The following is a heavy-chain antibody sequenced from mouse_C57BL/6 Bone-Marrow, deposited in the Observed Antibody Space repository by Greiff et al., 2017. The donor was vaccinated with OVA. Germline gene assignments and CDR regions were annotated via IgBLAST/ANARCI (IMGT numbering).Heavy chain of an antibody. Sequence: EVQLQQSGPELVKPGASVKISCKASGYSFTDYNMNWVKQSNGKSLEWIGVINPNYGTTSYNQKFKGKATLTVDQSSSTAYMQLNSLTSEDSAVYDCARTLITTVTPGAMDYWGQGTSVTVSS. D-gene: IGHD1-1*01. CDR1: GYSFTDYN. CDR2: INPNYGTT. V-gene: IGHV1-39*01. J-gene: IGHJ4*01. CDR3: ARTLITTVTPGAMDY.